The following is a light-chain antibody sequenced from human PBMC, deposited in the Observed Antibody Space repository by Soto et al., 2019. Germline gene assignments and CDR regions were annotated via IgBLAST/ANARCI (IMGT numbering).Light chain of an antibody. Sequence: EIVLTQSPGTLSLSPGERATLSCRASQSVSSSYLAWYQQKPGQAPRLLIYGASSRATSIPDRFSGSGSGTDFTLTISRLEPEDFAVYYCQQYGSTFTFGTGTKVDIK. CDR1: QSVSSSY. J-gene: IGKJ3*01. CDR2: GAS. CDR3: QQYGSTFT. V-gene: IGKV3-20*01.